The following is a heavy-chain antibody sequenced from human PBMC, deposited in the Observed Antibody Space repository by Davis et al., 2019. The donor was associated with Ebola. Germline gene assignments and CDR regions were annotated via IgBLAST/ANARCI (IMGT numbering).Heavy chain of an antibody. J-gene: IGHJ5*02. CDR1: GFTFSSNS. V-gene: IGHV4-34*01. CDR2: INHSGST. Sequence: GSLRLSCAASGFTFSSNSMSWIRQPPGKGLEWIGEINHSGSTNYNPSLKSRVTISVDTSKNQFSLKLSSVTAADTAVYYCARGGAVAGPWGQGTLVTVSS. CDR3: ARGGAVAGP. D-gene: IGHD6-19*01.